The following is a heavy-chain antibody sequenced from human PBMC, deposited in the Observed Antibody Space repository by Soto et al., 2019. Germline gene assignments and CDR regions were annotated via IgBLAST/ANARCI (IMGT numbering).Heavy chain of an antibody. CDR3: GRSSMTYYDILTGYVKPEDVNCFDY. D-gene: IGHD3-9*01. CDR2: IYYSGST. V-gene: IGHV4-59*01. J-gene: IGHJ4*02. CDR1: GGSTSSYY. Sequence: PSETLSLTCTVSGGSTSSYYWSWIRQPPGKGLEWIGYIYYSGSTNYNPSLKSRATISVDTSQNQISLQLTSVTAADTAVSYLGRSSMTYYDILTGYVKPEDVNCFDYWGQGTLVTVSS.